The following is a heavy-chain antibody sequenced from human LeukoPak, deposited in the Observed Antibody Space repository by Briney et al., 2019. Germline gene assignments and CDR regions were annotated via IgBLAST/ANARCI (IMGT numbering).Heavy chain of an antibody. CDR3: ASDAGSAFDS. V-gene: IGHV3-21*01. J-gene: IGHJ3*02. D-gene: IGHD1-14*01. Sequence: PGGSLRLSCAASGFTFSSYTMNWARQAPGKGLEWVSSISYSSDYIYYADSVKGRFTISRDNANNSLYLQMNSLRAEDTAVYYCASDAGSAFDSWGQWTMVTVSS. CDR2: ISYSSDYI. CDR1: GFTFSSYT.